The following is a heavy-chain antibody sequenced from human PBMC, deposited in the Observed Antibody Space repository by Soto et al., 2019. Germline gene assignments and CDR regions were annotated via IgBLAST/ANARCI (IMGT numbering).Heavy chain of an antibody. J-gene: IGHJ5*02. CDR2: IYYSGST. CDR1: GGSISSGDYY. V-gene: IGHV4-30-4*01. D-gene: IGHD3-10*01. CDR3: ARASEERFMGFDP. Sequence: SETLSLTCTVSGGSISSGDYYWSWIRQPPGKGLEWIGYIYYSGSTYYNPSLKSRVTISVDTSKNQFSLKLSSVTAADTAVYYCARASEERFMGFDPWGQGTLVTAPQ.